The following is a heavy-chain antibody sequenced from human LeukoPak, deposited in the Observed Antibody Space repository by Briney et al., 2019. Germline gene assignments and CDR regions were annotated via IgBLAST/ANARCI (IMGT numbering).Heavy chain of an antibody. V-gene: IGHV4-39*01. D-gene: IGHD3-10*01. CDR2: IHYSGSI. Sequence: PSETLSLTCTVSGGSISNRDYYWCWIRQPPGKGLEWVGNIHYSGSIYYNPSLKSRASISVEAPKKQFPLTRTYVTAADTAVYYCARVYYDSGTRWGQGTLVTVSS. CDR3: ARVYYDSGTR. J-gene: IGHJ4*02. CDR1: GGSISNRDYY.